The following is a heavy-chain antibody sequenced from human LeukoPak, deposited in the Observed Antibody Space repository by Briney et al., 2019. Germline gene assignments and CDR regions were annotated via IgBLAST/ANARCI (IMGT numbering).Heavy chain of an antibody. V-gene: IGHV1-46*01. D-gene: IGHD1-26*01. Sequence: GASVKVSCKASGYSLTTYYIHWIRQAPGQGLEWMAVISPSGGSTNYAQKFQGRVTITADESTSTAYMELSSLRSEDTAVYYCARGAEVGATLAYFDYWGQGTLVTVSS. CDR3: ARGAEVGATLAYFDY. CDR2: ISPSGGST. J-gene: IGHJ4*02. CDR1: GYSLTTYY.